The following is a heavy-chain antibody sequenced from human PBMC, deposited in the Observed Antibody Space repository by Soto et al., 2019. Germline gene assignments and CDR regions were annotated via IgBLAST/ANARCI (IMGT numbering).Heavy chain of an antibody. CDR1: GFTFDDYA. D-gene: IGHD2-21*02. V-gene: IGHV3-9*01. Sequence: GGSLRLSCAASGFTFDDYAMHWVRQAPGKGLEWVSGISWNSGSIGYADSVKGRFTISRDNAKNSLYLQMNSLRAEDTALYYCAKDLSVTDAEFDAFDIWGQGTMVTVSS. CDR3: AKDLSVTDAEFDAFDI. J-gene: IGHJ3*02. CDR2: ISWNSGSI.